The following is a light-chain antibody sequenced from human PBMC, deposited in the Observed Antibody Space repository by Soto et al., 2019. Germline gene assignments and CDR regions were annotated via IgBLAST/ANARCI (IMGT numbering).Light chain of an antibody. CDR1: QSVASGY. J-gene: IGKJ1*01. Sequence: ETVLTQSPGTLSLSAGERATLSCRASQSVASGYLVWYQQKPGQTPTVLIYGASTRAAGIPDRFSGSGSGTDFTLTISRLEPEDFAVHYCQLYESSPTFGQGTKVDIK. V-gene: IGKV3-20*01. CDR2: GAS. CDR3: QLYESSPT.